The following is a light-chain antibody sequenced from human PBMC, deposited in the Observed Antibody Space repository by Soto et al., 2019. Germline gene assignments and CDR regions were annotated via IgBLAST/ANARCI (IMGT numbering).Light chain of an antibody. CDR2: DAS. J-gene: IGKJ1*01. CDR3: QHLDTYLP. CDR1: HNIAKW. V-gene: IGKV1-5*01. Sequence: IQMTQSPSTLSASVGDRVTITCRASHNIAKWLAWYQQKPGRAPRLLIYDASTLQTGVPSRFSGSGSGTEFTLTISRLRPDDFATYYCQHLDTYLPFGQGTKVEIK.